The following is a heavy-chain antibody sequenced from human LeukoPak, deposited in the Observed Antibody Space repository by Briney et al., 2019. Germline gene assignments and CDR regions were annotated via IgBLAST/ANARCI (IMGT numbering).Heavy chain of an antibody. CDR3: AKDAAKEYDILTGYLGYYFDY. V-gene: IGHV3-23*01. D-gene: IGHD3-9*01. Sequence: GGSLRLSCAASGSTFSSYAMSWVRQAPGKGLEWVSAISGSGGSTYCADSVKGRFTISKDNSKNTLFLQINSLRAEDTAVYYCAKDAAKEYDILTGYLGYYFDYWGQGTLVTVSS. J-gene: IGHJ4*02. CDR2: ISGSGGST. CDR1: GSTFSSYA.